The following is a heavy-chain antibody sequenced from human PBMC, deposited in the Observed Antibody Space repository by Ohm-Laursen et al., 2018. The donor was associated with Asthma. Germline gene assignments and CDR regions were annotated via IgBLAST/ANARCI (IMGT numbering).Heavy chain of an antibody. Sequence: SLRLSCAASGFTFSSYGMHWVRQAPGKGLEWEAVIWYDGSNKYYADSVKGRFTISRDNSKNTLYLQMNSLRAEDTAVYYCATAFSIVATRALDYWGQGTLVTVSS. J-gene: IGHJ4*02. D-gene: IGHD5-12*01. CDR2: IWYDGSNK. CDR1: GFTFSSYG. V-gene: IGHV3-30*19. CDR3: ATAFSIVATRALDY.